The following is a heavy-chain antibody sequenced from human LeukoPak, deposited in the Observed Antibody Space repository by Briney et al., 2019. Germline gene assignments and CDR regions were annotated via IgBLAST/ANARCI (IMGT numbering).Heavy chain of an antibody. D-gene: IGHD3-10*01. CDR2: ISYDGSSK. V-gene: IGHV3-30*18. CDR3: AKPRYYYGSGGAFDI. Sequence: GRSLRLSCAASGFTFSSYGMHWVRQAPGKGLEWVAVISYDGSSKYYADSVKGRFTISRDNSKNTLYLQMNSLRAEDTAVYYCAKPRYYYGSGGAFDIWGQGTMVTVSS. J-gene: IGHJ3*02. CDR1: GFTFSSYG.